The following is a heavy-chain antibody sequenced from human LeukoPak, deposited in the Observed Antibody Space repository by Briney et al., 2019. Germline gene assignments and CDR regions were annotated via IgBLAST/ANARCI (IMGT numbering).Heavy chain of an antibody. CDR3: AELGITMIGGV. V-gene: IGHV3-48*04. D-gene: IGHD3-10*02. CDR2: ISSSDSTT. J-gene: IGHJ6*04. Sequence: PGGSLRLSCAASGFTFRNYWMQWVRQAPGKGLEWVSYISSSDSTTYYADSVKGRFTISRDNAKNSLYLQMNSLRAEDTAVYYCAELGITMIGGVWGKGTTVTISS. CDR1: GFTFRNYW.